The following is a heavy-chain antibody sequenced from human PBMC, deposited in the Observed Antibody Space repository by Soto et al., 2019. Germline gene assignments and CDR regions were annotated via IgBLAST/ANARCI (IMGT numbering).Heavy chain of an antibody. CDR3: ARGIAVAGTYDY. V-gene: IGHV1-18*01. Sequence: GSVKVSCKASGYTFTSYGINRVRQAPGQGLEWMGWISAYNGNTNYAQKLQGRVTMTTDTSTSTAYMELRSLRSDDTAVYYCARGIAVAGTYDYWGQGTLVTVSS. CDR2: ISAYNGNT. CDR1: GYTFTSYG. J-gene: IGHJ4*02. D-gene: IGHD6-19*01.